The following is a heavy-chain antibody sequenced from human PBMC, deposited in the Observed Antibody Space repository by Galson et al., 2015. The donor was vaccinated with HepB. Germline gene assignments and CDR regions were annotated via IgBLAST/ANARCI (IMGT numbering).Heavy chain of an antibody. D-gene: IGHD5-12*01. CDR1: GFTFSSYS. Sequence: SLRLSCAASGFTFSSYSMNWVRQAPGKGLEWVSSISSSSSYIYYADSVKGRFTISRDNAKNSLYLQMNSLGAEDTAVYYCARVGLGEGPRDYWGQGTLVTVSS. J-gene: IGHJ4*02. V-gene: IGHV3-21*01. CDR3: ARVGLGEGPRDY. CDR2: ISSSSSYI.